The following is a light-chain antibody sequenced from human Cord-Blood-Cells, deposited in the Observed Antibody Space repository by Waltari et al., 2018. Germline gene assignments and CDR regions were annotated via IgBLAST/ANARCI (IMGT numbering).Light chain of an antibody. CDR1: QDISNY. V-gene: IGKV1-33*01. J-gene: IGKJ3*01. CDR3: QQYYNTPYT. Sequence: DILMTQSPSSLSASVGDRVTITCQASQDISNYLNWYQQKPGKAPKLLIYAASNLESGVPSRFSGSGSGTDFTFTISSLQPEDIATYYCQQYYNTPYTFGPGTKVDIK. CDR2: AAS.